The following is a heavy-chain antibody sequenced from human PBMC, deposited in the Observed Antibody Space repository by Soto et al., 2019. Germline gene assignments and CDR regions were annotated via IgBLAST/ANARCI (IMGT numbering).Heavy chain of an antibody. J-gene: IGHJ5*02. Sequence: SETLSLTCTVSGASISGFYWSWIRKSAGKGLEWIGRIYATGTTDYNPSLKSRVMMSVDTSKKQFSLKLRSVTAADTAVYYCVRDGTKTLRDWFAPWGQRISVTVSS. CDR3: VRDGTKTLRDWFAP. CDR2: IYATGTT. CDR1: GASISGFY. D-gene: IGHD1-1*01. V-gene: IGHV4-4*07.